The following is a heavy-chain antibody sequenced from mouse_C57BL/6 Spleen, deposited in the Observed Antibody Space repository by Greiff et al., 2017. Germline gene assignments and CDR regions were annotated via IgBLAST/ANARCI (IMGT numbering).Heavy chain of an antibody. CDR3: ARGLRHDYAMDY. J-gene: IGHJ4*01. Sequence: QVQLQQPGAELVRPGSSVKLSCKASGYTFTSYWMDWVKQRPGQGLEWIGNIYPSDSETHYNQKFKDKATLTVDKSSSTAYMQRSSLTSEDSAVYYCARGLRHDYAMDYWGQGTSVTVSS. V-gene: IGHV1-61*01. CDR2: IYPSDSET. D-gene: IGHD2-4*01. CDR1: GYTFTSYW.